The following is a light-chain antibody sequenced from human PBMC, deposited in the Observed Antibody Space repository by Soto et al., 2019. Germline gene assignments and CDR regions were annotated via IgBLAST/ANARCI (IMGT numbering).Light chain of an antibody. CDR1: QSVSSY. J-gene: IGKJ4*02. CDR2: DAS. V-gene: IGKV3-11*01. CDR3: QQRSNWPLT. Sequence: EIVLTQSPATLSLSPGERATLSCRACQSVSSYLAWYQQKPGQAPRLLIYDASNRATGIPARFSGSGSGTDFTLIISSLEPEDFAVYYCQQRSNWPLTFGGGTKVEIK.